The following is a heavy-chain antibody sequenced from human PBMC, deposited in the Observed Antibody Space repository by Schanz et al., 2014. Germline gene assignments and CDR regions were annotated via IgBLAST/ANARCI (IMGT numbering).Heavy chain of an antibody. CDR3: ASSGAGYSSSWDFDY. CDR2: IIPILGIA. D-gene: IGHD6-13*01. Sequence: QLQLVQSGAEVKKPGSSVKVSCKLSGGTFSSYTISWMRQAPGQGLEWMGKIIPILGIANYAQKFQGRVTITADKSTFTAYMDVSSLRSEDTAVYYCASSGAGYSSSWDFDYWGQVTLVTVSS. V-gene: IGHV1-69*02. CDR1: GGTFSSYT. J-gene: IGHJ4*02.